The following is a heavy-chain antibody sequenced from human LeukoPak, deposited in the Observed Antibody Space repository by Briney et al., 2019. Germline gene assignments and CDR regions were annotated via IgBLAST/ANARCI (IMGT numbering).Heavy chain of an antibody. CDR3: ARRGIAAAGTGLDY. Sequence: SETLSLTCTVSGGSISSYYWSWIRQPPGKGLEWIGYIYYSGSTNYNPSPKSRVTISVDTSKNQFSLKLSSVTAADTAVYYCARRGIAAAGTGLDYWGQGTLVTVSS. D-gene: IGHD6-13*01. V-gene: IGHV4-59*12. CDR1: GGSISSYY. CDR2: IYYSGST. J-gene: IGHJ4*02.